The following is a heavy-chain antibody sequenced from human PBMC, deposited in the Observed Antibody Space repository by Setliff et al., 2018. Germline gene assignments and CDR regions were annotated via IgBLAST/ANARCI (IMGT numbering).Heavy chain of an antibody. CDR2: ISSISNYI. J-gene: IGHJ4*02. CDR3: AGDPPRSDWRLDS. CDR1: GFTFSNSN. V-gene: IGHV3-21*01. D-gene: IGHD1-26*01. Sequence: GGSLGLSCAASGFTFSNSNMNWVRQAPGEGLEWVSSISSISNYIYYADSVKGRFTISRDNSKNTVYLEMNNLRADDTAVYYCAGDPPRSDWRLDSWGQGTLVTVSS.